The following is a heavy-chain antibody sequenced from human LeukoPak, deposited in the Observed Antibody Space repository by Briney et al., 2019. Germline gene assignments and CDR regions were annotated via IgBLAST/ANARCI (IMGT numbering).Heavy chain of an antibody. J-gene: IGHJ3*01. V-gene: IGHV3-7*05. CDR1: GFTFSSYW. CDR2: IKQDGSAK. D-gene: IGHD3-16*02. Sequence: PGGSLRLSCAASGFTFSSYWMSWVRQAPGKGLEWVANIKQDGSAKYYGGSMKGRLTISRDNAKYLVYLQMRSLRAEDTVVYYCAREGFYDYVWGSYRSSHAFDFWGQGTMVTVSS. CDR3: AREGFYDYVWGSYRSSHAFDF.